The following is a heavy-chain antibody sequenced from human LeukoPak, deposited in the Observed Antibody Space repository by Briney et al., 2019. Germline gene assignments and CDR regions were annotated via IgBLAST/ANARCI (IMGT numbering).Heavy chain of an antibody. V-gene: IGHV1-3*01. Sequence: ASLKVSCKTSGYNFISYAIQWVRQAPGQRLEWMGYINAGDGSTKYSQKFQGRVSITRDTSANTVYMELSSLRSEDTAIYYCARDKSGDVRVDFDYWGQGTLVTVSS. D-gene: IGHD1-26*01. CDR2: INAGDGST. J-gene: IGHJ4*02. CDR1: GYNFISYA. CDR3: ARDKSGDVRVDFDY.